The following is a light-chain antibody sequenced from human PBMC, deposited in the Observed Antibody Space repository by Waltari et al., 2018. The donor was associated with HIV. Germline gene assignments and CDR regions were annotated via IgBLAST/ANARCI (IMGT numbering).Light chain of an antibody. CDR3: QQANNFPHT. J-gene: IGKJ2*01. CDR1: QVIHRD. V-gene: IGKV1-12*01. CDR2: HAS. Sequence: QMSQYPPSMSAFICDNVTNSCRASQVIHRDLAWYQQKPGKSPRPVVHHASTRQSGVSPRFRASGSGAAFALAIDNLQLEDFATYYCQQANNFPHTYGQGT.